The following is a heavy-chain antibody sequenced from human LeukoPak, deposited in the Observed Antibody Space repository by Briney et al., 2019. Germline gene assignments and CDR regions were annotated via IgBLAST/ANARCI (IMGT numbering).Heavy chain of an antibody. D-gene: IGHD2-2*01. Sequence: PSKTLSLTCAVYGGSFSGYYWSWIRQPPGKGLEWIGEINHSGSTNYNPSLKSRVTISVDTSKNQFSLKLSSVTAADTAVYYCARGHFHCSSTSCSSISLDYWGQGTLVTVSS. J-gene: IGHJ4*02. CDR1: GGSFSGYY. CDR3: ARGHFHCSSTSCSSISLDY. CDR2: INHSGST. V-gene: IGHV4-34*01.